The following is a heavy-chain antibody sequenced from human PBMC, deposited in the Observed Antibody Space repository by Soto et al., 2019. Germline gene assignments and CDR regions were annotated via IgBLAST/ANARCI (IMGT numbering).Heavy chain of an antibody. J-gene: IGHJ6*02. V-gene: IGHV3-30*18. D-gene: IGHD5-18*01. CDR3: AKDRRLWSKYYSYSGMDG. CDR2: ISYDGSKE. CDR1: GFTFSSYG. Sequence: QVQLVESGGGVVQPGRSLRLSCAASGFTFSSYGMHWVRQAPGKGLEWVAVISYDGSKEFYADSVKGRFTMSRYNSKNTLYRQMNSLRAEDTAVYYCAKDRRLWSKYYSYSGMDGWGQGTRVNVSS.